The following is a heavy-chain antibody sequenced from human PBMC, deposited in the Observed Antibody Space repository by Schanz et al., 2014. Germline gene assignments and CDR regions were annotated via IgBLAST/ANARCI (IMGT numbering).Heavy chain of an antibody. D-gene: IGHD6-13*01. CDR3: ARSGSSNWYFFDY. Sequence: QVQLVQSGDEVKKPGASVKVSCKTSGYTFSDYGITWVRQAPGQRLEWMGWINAGTGNTEYSQKFQGRVTITRDTLASTAYMEVSSLRSEDTAVYYCARSGSSNWYFFDYWGQGTLXTVSS. CDR2: INAGTGNT. CDR1: GYTFSDYG. J-gene: IGHJ4*02. V-gene: IGHV1-3*01.